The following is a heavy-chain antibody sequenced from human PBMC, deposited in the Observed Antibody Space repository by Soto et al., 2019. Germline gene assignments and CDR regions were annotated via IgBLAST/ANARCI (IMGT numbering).Heavy chain of an antibody. CDR1: GGSFSGYY. CDR2: INHSGST. CDR3: ARGEPELHLGELSLVSDY. V-gene: IGHV4-34*01. J-gene: IGHJ4*02. Sequence: SSETLSLTCAVYGGSFSGYYWSWIRQPPGKGLEWIGEINHSGSTNYNPSLESRVTISVDTSKNQFSLKLSSVTAADTAVYYCARGEPELHLGELSLVSDYWGQGTLVTVSS. D-gene: IGHD3-16*02.